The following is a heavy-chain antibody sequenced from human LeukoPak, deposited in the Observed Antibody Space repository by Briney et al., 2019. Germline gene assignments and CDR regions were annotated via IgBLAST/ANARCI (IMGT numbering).Heavy chain of an antibody. J-gene: IGHJ4*02. CDR3: ARDRSSSSYNY. CDR1: GFTFSSYS. D-gene: IGHD6-6*01. Sequence: GGSLRLSXAASGFTFSSYSMNWVRQAPGKGLEWVSSISSSSSYIYYADSVKGRFTISRDNAKNSLCLQMNSLRAEDTAVYYCARDRSSSSYNYWGQGTLVTVSS. CDR2: ISSSSSYI. V-gene: IGHV3-21*01.